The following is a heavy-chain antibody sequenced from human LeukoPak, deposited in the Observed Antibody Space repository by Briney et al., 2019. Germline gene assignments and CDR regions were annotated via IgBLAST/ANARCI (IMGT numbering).Heavy chain of an antibody. CDR2: ISSSSSYI. CDR3: ARAFTVQATDESGSIGY. D-gene: IGHD5-12*01. V-gene: IGHV3-21*01. J-gene: IGHJ4*02. CDR1: GFTFSSYS. Sequence: GGSLRLSCAASGFTFSSYSMNWVRQAPGKGLEWVSSISSSSSYIYYADSVKGRFTISRDNAKNSLYLQMNSLRAEDTAVYYCARAFTVQATDESGSIGYWGQGTLVTVSS.